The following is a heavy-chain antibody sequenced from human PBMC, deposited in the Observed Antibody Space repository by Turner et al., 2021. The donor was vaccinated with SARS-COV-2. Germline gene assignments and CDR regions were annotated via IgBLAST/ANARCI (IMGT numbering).Heavy chain of an antibody. CDR1: GGSISSSSYF. J-gene: IGHJ4*02. Sequence: QLQLQESGPGLVKPSVTLSLTWTVSGGSISSSSYFWGWIRQPPTKELEWSGSIYYGETTYYNPSLKSRVSLSIDPSKNQFSLNRTSVTAADTALFYCARQAAGQGLDYWGRGILVTVSS. V-gene: IGHV4-39*01. D-gene: IGHD3-10*01. CDR3: ARQAAGQGLDY. CDR2: IYYGETT.